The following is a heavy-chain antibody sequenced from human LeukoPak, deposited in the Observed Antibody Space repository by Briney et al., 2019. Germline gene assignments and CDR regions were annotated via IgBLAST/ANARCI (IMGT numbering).Heavy chain of an antibody. CDR1: GGSISSYY. CDR2: IYYSGST. J-gene: IGHJ6*02. Sequence: SETLSLTCTVSGGSISSYYWSWIRQPPGKGLEWIGYIYYSGSTNYNPSLKSRVTISVDTSKNQFSLKLSSVTAADTAVYYCAGSSVGTAKYYGMDVWGQGTTVTVSS. CDR3: AGSSVGTAKYYGMDV. V-gene: IGHV4-59*01. D-gene: IGHD5-18*01.